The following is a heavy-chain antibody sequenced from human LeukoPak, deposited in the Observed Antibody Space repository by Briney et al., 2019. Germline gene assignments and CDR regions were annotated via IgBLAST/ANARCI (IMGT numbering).Heavy chain of an antibody. D-gene: IGHD2-2*01. CDR3: ARAPISSPFYFDY. V-gene: IGHV3-20*01. CDR2: ITWSGGST. Sequence: PGGSLRLSCTASGFAFDEHGMSWVRQVPGKGLEWVSGITWSGGSTGYADALRGRFTFSRGNAENSLYLQMDSLRGEDTSCADCARAPISSPFYFDYWGKGTLVTVSS. J-gene: IGHJ4*02. CDR1: GFAFDEHG.